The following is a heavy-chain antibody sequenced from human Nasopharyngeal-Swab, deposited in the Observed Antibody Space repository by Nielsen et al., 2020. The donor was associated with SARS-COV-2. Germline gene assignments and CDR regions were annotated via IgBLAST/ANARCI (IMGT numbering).Heavy chain of an antibody. CDR2: ISYSGST. V-gene: IGHV4-39*01. Sequence: WIRQPPGKGLEWIGSISYSGSTYYNPSLKRRVTISVDASKNQFSLKLSSVTAADTAVYYCATPWELSAYWGQGTLVTVSS. CDR3: ATPWELSAY. J-gene: IGHJ4*02. D-gene: IGHD1-26*01.